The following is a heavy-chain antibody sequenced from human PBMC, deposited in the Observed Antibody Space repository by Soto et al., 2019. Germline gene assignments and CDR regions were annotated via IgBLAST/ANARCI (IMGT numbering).Heavy chain of an antibody. CDR2: IYYSGST. CDR1: GGSISSYY. J-gene: IGHJ6*02. D-gene: IGHD6-13*01. CDR3: ARDSEVVAAAGYYYYGMDV. Sequence: SETLSLTCTVSGGSISSYYWSWIRQPPGKGLEWIGYIYYSGSTNYNPSLKSRVTISVDTSKNQFSLKLRSVTAADTAVYYCARDSEVVAAAGYYYYGMDVWGQGTTVTVSS. V-gene: IGHV4-59*01.